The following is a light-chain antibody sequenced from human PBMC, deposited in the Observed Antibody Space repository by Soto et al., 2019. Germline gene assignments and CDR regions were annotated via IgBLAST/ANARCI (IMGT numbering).Light chain of an antibody. Sequence: QSVLTQPRSVSGSPGQSVTISCTGTSSDVGGYNYVSWYQQRPGKAPKPMIYDVTKRPSGVPDRFSGSKSGNTASLTISGLQAEDEADYYCCSYAGSYTYVLGNGTKVTVL. V-gene: IGLV2-11*01. CDR3: CSYAGSYTYV. CDR2: DVT. CDR1: SSDVGGYNY. J-gene: IGLJ1*01.